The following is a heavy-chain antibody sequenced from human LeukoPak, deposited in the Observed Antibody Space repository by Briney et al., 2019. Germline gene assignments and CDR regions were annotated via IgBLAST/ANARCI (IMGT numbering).Heavy chain of an antibody. Sequence: SETLSLTCTVSGGSISSGSYYWSWIRQPAGKGLVWIVRIYTSWNTNYNPSLKSRVTISVDTSKNQFSLKLSSVTAADTAVYYCARGADFWSGYSDLYYFDYWGQGTLSPSPQ. CDR1: GGSISSGSYY. CDR3: ARGADFWSGYSDLYYFDY. J-gene: IGHJ4*02. CDR2: IYTSWNT. D-gene: IGHD3-3*01. V-gene: IGHV4-61*02.